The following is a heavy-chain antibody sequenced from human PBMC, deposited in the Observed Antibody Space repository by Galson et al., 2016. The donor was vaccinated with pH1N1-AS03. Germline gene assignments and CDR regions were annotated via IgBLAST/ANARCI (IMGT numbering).Heavy chain of an antibody. CDR1: GYIFTSYW. Sequence: PGESLKISCKTSGYIFTSYWVAWVRHMPGKGLEWMGIIYPGDSDTRYSPSFQGQVTISADRSINTAYLQWSSLMASDTAIYYCARQVRDGYNDYFDYWGQGILVTVSS. CDR2: IYPGDSDT. V-gene: IGHV5-51*01. J-gene: IGHJ4*02. CDR3: ARQVRDGYNDYFDY. D-gene: IGHD5-24*01.